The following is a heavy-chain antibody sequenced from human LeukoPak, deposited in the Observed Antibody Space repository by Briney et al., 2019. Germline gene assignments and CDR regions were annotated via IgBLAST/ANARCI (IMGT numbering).Heavy chain of an antibody. CDR3: ARPSSPAAYDF. V-gene: IGHV3-21*01. J-gene: IGHJ4*02. CDR1: GFTFSSYT. Sequence: GGSLRLSCAASGFTFSSYTMNWVRQAPGKGLEWVSSISSSSSYIYYADSVKGRFTISRDNAKNSLYLQMNSLRAEDTAVYYCARPSSPAAYDFWGQGTLVIVSS. CDR2: ISSSSSYI. D-gene: IGHD2-2*01.